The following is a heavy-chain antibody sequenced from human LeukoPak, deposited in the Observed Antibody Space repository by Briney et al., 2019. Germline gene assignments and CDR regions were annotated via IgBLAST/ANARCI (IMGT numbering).Heavy chain of an antibody. CDR2: IYYSGST. V-gene: IGHV4-59*12. CDR3: ARDCSSTSCYGAFDI. CDR1: GGSISSYY. Sequence: SETLSLTCTVFGGSISSYYWSWIRQPPGKGLEWIGYIYYSGSTNYNPSLKSRVTISVDTSKNQFSLKLSSVTAADTAVYYCARDCSSTSCYGAFDIWGQGTMVTVSS. D-gene: IGHD2-2*01. J-gene: IGHJ3*02.